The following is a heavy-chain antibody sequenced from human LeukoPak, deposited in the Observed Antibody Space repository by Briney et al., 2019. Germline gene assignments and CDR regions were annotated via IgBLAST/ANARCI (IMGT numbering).Heavy chain of an antibody. J-gene: IGHJ4*02. CDR3: ARCTTGRTFGSLREIKRSREIDY. V-gene: IGHV3-66*01. D-gene: IGHD1-1*01. Sequence: PGGSLRLSCAASEFSVGSNYMTWVRQAPGKGLEWVSLIYSGGSTYYADSVKGRFTISRDNSKNSLYLQMNSLRAEDTAVYYCARCTTGRTFGSLREIKRSREIDYWGQGTLVTVSS. CDR1: EFSVGSNY. CDR2: IYSGGST.